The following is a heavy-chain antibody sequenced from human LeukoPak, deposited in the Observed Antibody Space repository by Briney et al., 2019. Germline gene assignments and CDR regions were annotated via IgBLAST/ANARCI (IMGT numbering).Heavy chain of an antibody. CDR3: ARGPFPRPTGGWFDP. Sequence: GGSLRLSCAASGFTFSSYWMSWVRQAPGKGLEWVANIKQDGSEKYYVDSVKGRFTISRDNSKNTLYLQMNSLRAEDTAVYYCARGPFPRPTGGWFDPWGQGTLVTVSS. D-gene: IGHD4-17*01. CDR2: IKQDGSEK. V-gene: IGHV3-7*01. J-gene: IGHJ5*02. CDR1: GFTFSSYW.